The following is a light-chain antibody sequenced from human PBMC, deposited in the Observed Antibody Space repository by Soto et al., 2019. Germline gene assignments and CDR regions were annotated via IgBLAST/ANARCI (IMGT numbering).Light chain of an antibody. J-gene: IGKJ1*01. Sequence: EIVLTQSPGTLSLSPGERATLSCRDSQSVGRNYLAWYQQKPGQAPRLLIHRISTRATGIPDRFSGSGSATDFTLTISRLEPEDFAVYYCQQYDNAPQTFGQGTRVEIK. CDR1: QSVGRNY. V-gene: IGKV3-20*01. CDR3: QQYDNAPQT. CDR2: RIS.